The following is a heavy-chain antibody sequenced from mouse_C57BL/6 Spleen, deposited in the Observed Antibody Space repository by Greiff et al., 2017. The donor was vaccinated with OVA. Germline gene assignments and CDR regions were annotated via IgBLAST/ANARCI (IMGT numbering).Heavy chain of an antibody. V-gene: IGHV1-9*01. J-gene: IGHJ4*01. CDR2: ILPGSGST. Sequence: QVQLKQSGAELMKPGGSVKLSCKATGYTFTGYWIEWVKQRPGHGLEWIGEILPGSGSTNYNEKFKGKATFTADKSSNTAYMQLSSLTTEDSAIYYCARGGGDYYHYAMDYWGQGTSVTVSS. CDR3: ARGGGDYYHYAMDY. CDR1: GYTFTGYW. D-gene: IGHD2-1*01.